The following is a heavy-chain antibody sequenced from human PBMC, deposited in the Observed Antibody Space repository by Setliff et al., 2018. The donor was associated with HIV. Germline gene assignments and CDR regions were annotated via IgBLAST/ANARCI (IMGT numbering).Heavy chain of an antibody. V-gene: IGHV4-61*05. Sequence: SETLSLTCTVSGGPITTSDYYLGWIRLPPGKGLEWIGSIYFTGSSDNNPFLKSRVTMSIDTSKNQISLKLNSVTDADTATYYCARGRHIESTIPLEHWGQGTLVTVSS. J-gene: IGHJ4*02. CDR2: IYFTGSS. CDR3: ARGRHIESTIPLEH. CDR1: GGPITTSDYY. D-gene: IGHD2-21*01.